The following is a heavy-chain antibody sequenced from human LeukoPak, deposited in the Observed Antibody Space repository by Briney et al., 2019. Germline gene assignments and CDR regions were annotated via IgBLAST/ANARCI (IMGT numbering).Heavy chain of an antibody. Sequence: SETLSLTCTVSGGSISSYYWSWIRQPPGKGLEWIGYIYYSGSTNYNPSLKSRVTISVDTSKNQFSLKLSSVTAADTAVYYCARYTITMVRGVFFDWGQGTLVTVSS. J-gene: IGHJ4*02. CDR2: IYYSGST. V-gene: IGHV4-59*12. CDR1: GGSISSYY. D-gene: IGHD3-10*01. CDR3: ARYTITMVRGVFFD.